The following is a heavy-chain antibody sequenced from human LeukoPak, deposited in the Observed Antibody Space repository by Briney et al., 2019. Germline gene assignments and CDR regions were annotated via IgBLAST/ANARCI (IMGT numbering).Heavy chain of an antibody. D-gene: IGHD3-3*01. V-gene: IGHV4-61*02. CDR2: IYTSGST. Sequence: PSQTLSLTCTVSDGSISSGSYYWSWIRQPAGKGLEWIGRIYTSGSTNYNPSLKSRVTISVDTSKNQFSLKLSSVTAADTAVYYCARAPGDYDFWSGNYYYYYMDVWGKGTTVTVSS. CDR3: ARAPGDYDFWSGNYYYYYMDV. CDR1: DGSISSGSYY. J-gene: IGHJ6*03.